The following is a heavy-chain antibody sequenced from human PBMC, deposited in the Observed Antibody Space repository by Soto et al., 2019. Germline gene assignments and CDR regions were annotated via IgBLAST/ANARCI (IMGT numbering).Heavy chain of an antibody. Sequence: QVQLVQSGAEVKKPGSSVKVSCKASGGTFSSYTISWVRQAPGQGLEWMGRIIPILGIANYAQKFQGRVTITADKSTSTAYMELSSLRSEDTAVYYCARGEGDIVVVPAAPSYYYGMDVWGQGTTVTVSS. J-gene: IGHJ6*02. V-gene: IGHV1-69*02. CDR3: ARGEGDIVVVPAAPSYYYGMDV. D-gene: IGHD2-2*01. CDR1: GGTFSSYT. CDR2: IIPILGIA.